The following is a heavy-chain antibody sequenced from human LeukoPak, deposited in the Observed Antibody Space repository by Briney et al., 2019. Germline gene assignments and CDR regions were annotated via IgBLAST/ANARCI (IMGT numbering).Heavy chain of an antibody. V-gene: IGHV4-39*01. CDR2: IYYSGST. CDR3: ARTTDINYDFWSGYYEGFDY. J-gene: IGHJ4*02. D-gene: IGHD3-3*01. CDR1: GGSISSSSYY. Sequence: PLETLSLTCTVSGGSISSSSYYWGWIRQPPGKGLEWIGSIYYSGSTYYNPSLKSRVTISVDTSKNQFSLKLSSVTAADTAVYYCARTTDINYDFWSGYYEGFDYWGQGTLVTVSS.